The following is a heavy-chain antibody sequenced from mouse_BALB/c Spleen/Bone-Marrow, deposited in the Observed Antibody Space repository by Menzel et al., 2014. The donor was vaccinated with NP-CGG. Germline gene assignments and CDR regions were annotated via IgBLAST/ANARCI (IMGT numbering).Heavy chain of an antibody. CDR3: ARKPYGYQYYFDY. D-gene: IGHD1-2*01. CDR1: GYTFTECT. V-gene: IGHV1-18*01. Sequence: EVQLVESGPELVKPGASVKISCKTSGYTFTECTMHWVKQSHGKSLEWIGGINPNNGGTSYNQKFKGKATLTVDKPSSTAYMELRSLTSEDSAVYYCARKPYGYQYYFDYWGQGTTLTVSS. J-gene: IGHJ2*01. CDR2: INPNNGGT.